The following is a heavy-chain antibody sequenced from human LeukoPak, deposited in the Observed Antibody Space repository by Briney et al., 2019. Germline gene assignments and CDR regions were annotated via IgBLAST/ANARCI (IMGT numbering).Heavy chain of an antibody. CDR3: ARYPADNYYYGMDV. CDR1: GFTFSSYA. V-gene: IGHV4-31*02. CDR2: IYYSGST. J-gene: IGHJ6*02. Sequence: LRLSCAASGFTFSSYAMSWVRQHPGKGLEWIGYIYYSGSTYYNPSLKSRVTISVDTSKNQFSLKLSSVTAADTAVYYCARYPADNYYYGMDVWGQGTTVTVSS.